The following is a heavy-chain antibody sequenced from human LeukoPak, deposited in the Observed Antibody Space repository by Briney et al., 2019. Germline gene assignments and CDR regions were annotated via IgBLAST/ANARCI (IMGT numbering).Heavy chain of an antibody. CDR2: ISAYNGNT. V-gene: IGHV1-18*01. CDR1: GYTFTSYD. J-gene: IGHJ4*02. D-gene: IGHD6-19*01. CDR3: ARVSIAVAFFFDY. Sequence: ASVKVSCKASGYTFTSYDINWVRQATGRGLEWMGWISAYNGNTNYAQKLQGRVTMTTDTSTSTAYMELRSLRSDDTAVYYCARVSIAVAFFFDYWGQGTLVTVSS.